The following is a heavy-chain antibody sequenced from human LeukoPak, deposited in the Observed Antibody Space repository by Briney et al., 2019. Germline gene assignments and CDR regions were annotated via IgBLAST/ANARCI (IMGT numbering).Heavy chain of an antibody. J-gene: IGHJ4*02. CDR3: ARDTIAVAGTFLY. V-gene: IGHV3-9*01. Sequence: GGSLRLSCAASGFTFDDYAMHWVRQAPGKGLEWASGISWNSGRIGYADSVKGRFTISRDNAKNSLYLQMNSLRAEDTAVYYCARDTIAVAGTFLYWGQGTLVTVSS. D-gene: IGHD6-19*01. CDR1: GFTFDDYA. CDR2: ISWNSGRI.